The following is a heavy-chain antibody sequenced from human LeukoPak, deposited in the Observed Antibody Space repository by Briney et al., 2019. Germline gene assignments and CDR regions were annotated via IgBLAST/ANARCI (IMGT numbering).Heavy chain of an antibody. V-gene: IGHV3-43*02. D-gene: IGHD6-19*01. Sequence: QPGGSLRLSCAASGFTFHDYAIHWVRQAPGRGLEWVSLISGDADATYYADSVEGRFTVARDSTKNSIYLQMNSLRTEDTALYFCAKRGSAWYYFDSWGQGTLVTVSS. CDR3: AKRGSAWYYFDS. CDR2: ISGDADAT. CDR1: GFTFHDYA. J-gene: IGHJ4*02.